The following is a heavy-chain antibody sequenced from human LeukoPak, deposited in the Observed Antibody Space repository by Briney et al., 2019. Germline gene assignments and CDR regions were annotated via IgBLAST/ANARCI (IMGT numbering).Heavy chain of an antibody. D-gene: IGHD3-22*01. CDR2: INPSGGST. CDR1: GGTFSSYA. Sequence: ASVKVSCKASGGTFSSYAISWVRQAPGQGLEWMGIINPSGGSTSYAQKFQGRVTMTRDTSTSTVYMELSSLRSEDTAVYYCARDPAYDSRIYYFDYWGQGTLVTVSS. J-gene: IGHJ4*02. V-gene: IGHV1-46*01. CDR3: ARDPAYDSRIYYFDY.